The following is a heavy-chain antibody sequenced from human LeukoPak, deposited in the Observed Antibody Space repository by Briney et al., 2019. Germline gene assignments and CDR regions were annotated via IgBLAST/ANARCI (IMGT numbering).Heavy chain of an antibody. CDR2: IKQDGSEK. CDR1: GFTFSSYW. V-gene: IGHV3-7*03. Sequence: GGSLRLSCAASGFTFSSYWMSWFRLAPGKGPEWVANIKQDGSEKYHVDSVKGRFTVSRDNANNLLYLQMNSLRVEDTAVYYCARLQWEPPDYWGQGTLVIVSS. D-gene: IGHD1-26*01. CDR3: ARLQWEPPDY. J-gene: IGHJ4*02.